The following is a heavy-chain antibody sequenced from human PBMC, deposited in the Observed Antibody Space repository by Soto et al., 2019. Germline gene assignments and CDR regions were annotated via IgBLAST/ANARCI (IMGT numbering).Heavy chain of an antibody. Sequence: EVQLVESGGGLVQPGGSLKLSCAASKFTFSGSPMHWVRQASGKGLEWVGRIRSRTKNYATEYAASLKGRFTISRDDSKNTAYLEMNSLKTEDTAVYYCTRGGWPYYFDYWGQGTLVTVSS. J-gene: IGHJ4*02. D-gene: IGHD2-15*01. CDR2: IRSRTKNYAT. CDR3: TRGGWPYYFDY. V-gene: IGHV3-73*02. CDR1: KFTFSGSP.